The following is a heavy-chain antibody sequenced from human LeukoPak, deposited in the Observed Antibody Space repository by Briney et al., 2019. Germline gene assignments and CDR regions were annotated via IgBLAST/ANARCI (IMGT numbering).Heavy chain of an antibody. CDR2: INSDGSST. CDR3: VRDLDLGGYSSFEY. Sequence: GGSLRLSCAASGFTFSNYWMHWVRHAPGKGLVWVSRINSDGSSTSYADSVKGRFTISRDNDKNTLYLQMNTLRAEDTAVYYCVRDLDLGGYSSFEYWGQGTLVTVSS. J-gene: IGHJ4*02. V-gene: IGHV3-74*01. D-gene: IGHD4-23*01. CDR1: GFTFSNYW.